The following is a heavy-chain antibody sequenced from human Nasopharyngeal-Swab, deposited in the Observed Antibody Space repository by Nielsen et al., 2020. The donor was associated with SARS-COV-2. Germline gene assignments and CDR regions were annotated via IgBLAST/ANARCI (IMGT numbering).Heavy chain of an antibody. V-gene: IGHV4-34*01. D-gene: IGHD3-3*01. J-gene: IGHJ5*02. CDR3: ARGDFWSGYSLRRWFDP. CDR1: GGSFSGYY. CDR2: INHSGST. Sequence: GSLRLSCAVYGGSFSGYYWSWIRQPPGKGLEWIGEINHSGSTNYNPSLKSRVTISVDTSKNQFSLKLSSVTAADTAVYYCARGDFWSGYSLRRWFDPWGQGTLVTVSS.